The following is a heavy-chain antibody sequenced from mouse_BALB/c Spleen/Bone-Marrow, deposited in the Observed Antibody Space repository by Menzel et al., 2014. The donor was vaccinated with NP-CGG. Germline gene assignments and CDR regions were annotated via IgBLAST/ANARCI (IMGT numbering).Heavy chain of an antibody. CDR1: GFSLTGYG. CDR2: IWGDGST. CDR3: AREPHYYAMDY. V-gene: IGHV2-6-7*01. J-gene: IGHJ4*01. Sequence: VKLVESGPGLVAPSQSLSITCTVSGFSLTGYGVNWVRQPPGKGLEWLGVIWGDGSTDYNSAPKSRLSISKDNSKSQVFLKMNSLQTDVTARYYCAREPHYYAMDYWGQGTSVTVSS.